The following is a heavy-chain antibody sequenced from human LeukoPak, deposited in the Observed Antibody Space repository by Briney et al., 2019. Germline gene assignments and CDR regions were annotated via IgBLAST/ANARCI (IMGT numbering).Heavy chain of an antibody. V-gene: IGHV1-3*03. J-gene: IGHJ4*02. CDR1: GYTFTSYA. CDR2: INAGNGVT. D-gene: IGHD4-11*01. Sequence: GASVKVSCKASGYTFTSYAIHWVRQAPGQRLEWMGWINAGNGVTKYSQEFQGRVTITRDTSASTAYMELSSLRSDDVAVYYCARARYTNYAVDYWGQGTLITVSS. CDR3: ARARYTNYAVDY.